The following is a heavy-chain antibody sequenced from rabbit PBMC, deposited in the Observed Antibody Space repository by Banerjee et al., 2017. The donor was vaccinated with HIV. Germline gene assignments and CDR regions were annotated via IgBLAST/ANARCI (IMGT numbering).Heavy chain of an antibody. J-gene: IGHJ4*01. CDR1: GFDFSSYG. V-gene: IGHV1S47*01. CDR2: IDPVFGIT. CDR3: ARPGEGGDGYLNL. D-gene: IGHD5-1*01. Sequence: QEQLVESGGGLVQPGGSLKLSCKASGFDFSSYGVSWVRQAPGKGLEWIGYIDPVFGITYYASWVNGRFSISRKNTQTTVSLQLNSLTAADTATYFCARPGEGGDGYLNLWGPGTLVTFS.